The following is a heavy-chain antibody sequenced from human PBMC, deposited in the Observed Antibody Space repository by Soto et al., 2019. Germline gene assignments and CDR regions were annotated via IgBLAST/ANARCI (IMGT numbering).Heavy chain of an antibody. D-gene: IGHD2-15*01. Sequence: GGSLRLSCAASGFTFSSYAMSWVRQAPGKGLEWVSAISGSGGSTYYADSVKGRFTTSGDNSKTTMYRQMNSLRAEDTAVYYCARNSPRYCSGGSCYFDYWGQGTLVTVSS. J-gene: IGHJ4*02. CDR3: ARNSPRYCSGGSCYFDY. CDR1: GFTFSSYA. CDR2: ISGSGGST. V-gene: IGHV3-23*01.